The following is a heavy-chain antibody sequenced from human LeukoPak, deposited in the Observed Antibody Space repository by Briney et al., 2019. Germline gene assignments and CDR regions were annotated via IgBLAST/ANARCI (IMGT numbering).Heavy chain of an antibody. D-gene: IGHD2-2*01. CDR3: AREAAGYCSSTSCPEDY. V-gene: IGHV1-69*01. CDR1: GGTFSSYA. CDR2: IIPIFGTA. J-gene: IGHJ4*02. Sequence: GSTVKVSCKASGGTFSSYAISWVRQAPGQGLEWMGGIIPIFGTANYAQKFQGRVTITADESTSTAYMELSSLRSEDTAVYYCAREAAGYCSSTSCPEDYWGQGTLVTVSS.